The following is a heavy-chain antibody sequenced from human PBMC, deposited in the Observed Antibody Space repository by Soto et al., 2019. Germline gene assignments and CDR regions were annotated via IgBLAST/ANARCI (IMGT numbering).Heavy chain of an antibody. CDR3: AKDAVYKDGLWLMDS. Sequence: EVQLLESGGGLVQPGGSLRLSCAASGFTISTYAMTWVRQAPGKGLECVSGVTGSGGKIHYADSVKGLFTISKDNSKNTLYLHMTSLRAEDTALYYCAKDAVYKDGLWLMDSWGPGTLVTVSS. D-gene: IGHD2-21*01. CDR1: GFTISTYA. J-gene: IGHJ5*02. V-gene: IGHV3-23*01. CDR2: VTGSGGKI.